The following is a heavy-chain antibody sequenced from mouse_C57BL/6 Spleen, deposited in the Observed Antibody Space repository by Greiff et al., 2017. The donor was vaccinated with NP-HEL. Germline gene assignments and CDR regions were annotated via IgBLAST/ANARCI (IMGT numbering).Heavy chain of an antibody. D-gene: IGHD2-5*01. CDR1: GFSLTSYG. Sequence: VKLVESGPGLVQPSQSLSITCTVSGFSLTSYGVHWVRQSPGKGLEWLGVIWRGGSTDYNAAFMSRLSITKDNSKSQVFFKMNSLQADDTAIYYCAKNWDSNYGYYAMDYWGQGTSVTVSS. CDR3: AKNWDSNYGYYAMDY. CDR2: IWRGGST. V-gene: IGHV2-5*01. J-gene: IGHJ4*01.